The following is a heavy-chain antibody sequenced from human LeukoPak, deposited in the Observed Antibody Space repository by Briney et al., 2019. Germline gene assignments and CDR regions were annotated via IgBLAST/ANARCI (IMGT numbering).Heavy chain of an antibody. CDR2: IYYSGST. V-gene: IGHV4-61*08. D-gene: IGHD1-26*01. J-gene: IGHJ4*02. Sequence: SETLSLTCTVSGGSISSGGYYWSWIRQHPGKGLEWIGYIYYSGSTYYNPSLKCRVTISVDTSKNQFSLKLSSVTAADTAVYYCARVGGGSYHFDYWGQETLVTVSS. CDR1: GGSISSGGYY. CDR3: ARVGGGSYHFDY.